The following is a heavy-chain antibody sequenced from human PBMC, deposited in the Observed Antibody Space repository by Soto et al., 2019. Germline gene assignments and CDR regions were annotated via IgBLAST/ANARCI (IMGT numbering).Heavy chain of an antibody. CDR1: GFTFSNYV. CDR3: ARDPIPHSWNYGWFDP. D-gene: IGHD1-7*01. Sequence: GGSLRLSCAASGFTFSNYVMHWVRQAPGKGLEWVTVISYDGSNKYYADSVKGRFTISRDNSKNTLYLQMNSLRADDTALYYCARDPIPHSWNYGWFDPWGQGT. J-gene: IGHJ5*02. CDR2: ISYDGSNK. V-gene: IGHV3-30-3*01.